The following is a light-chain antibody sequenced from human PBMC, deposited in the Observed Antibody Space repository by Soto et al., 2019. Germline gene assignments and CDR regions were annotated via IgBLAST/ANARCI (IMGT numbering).Light chain of an antibody. V-gene: IGKV3-20*01. CDR2: GIS. J-gene: IGKJ4*02. CDR3: QQYGSTPLT. CDR1: HTISSSY. Sequence: EIVLTQSPGTLSLSPGERATLSCRASHTISSSYLAWYQQKPGQAPRLLMYGISRRATGSPDRFSGSGSGTDFTLTISRLEPEDFSVYYCQQYGSTPLTFGGGTKVDIK.